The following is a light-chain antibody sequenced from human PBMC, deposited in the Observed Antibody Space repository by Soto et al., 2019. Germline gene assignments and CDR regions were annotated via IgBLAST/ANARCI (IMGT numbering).Light chain of an antibody. CDR1: QSISSW. Sequence: DIQMTQSPSTLSPSVGDRVTIACRASQSISSWLAWYQQKPGKAPKLLIYDASSLESRVPSRFSGSGSGTEFTLTISSLQPDDFATYYCQQHNSYPWTFGQGTKVEIK. V-gene: IGKV1-5*01. CDR3: QQHNSYPWT. CDR2: DAS. J-gene: IGKJ1*01.